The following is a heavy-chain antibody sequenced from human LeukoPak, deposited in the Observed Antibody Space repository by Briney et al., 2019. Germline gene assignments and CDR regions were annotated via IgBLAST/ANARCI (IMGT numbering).Heavy chain of an antibody. Sequence: ASVKVSCKASGYSFTSNGLTWVRQAPGQGLEWVGWISCYNGDTRYAQKFQGRVTVTTDTSTSTAYMELRSLRSDDTAVYYCARDGGTAGYSSGSDYWGQGTLATVSS. CDR1: GYSFTSNG. CDR3: ARDGGTAGYSSGSDY. J-gene: IGHJ4*02. D-gene: IGHD5-18*01. V-gene: IGHV1-18*01. CDR2: ISCYNGDT.